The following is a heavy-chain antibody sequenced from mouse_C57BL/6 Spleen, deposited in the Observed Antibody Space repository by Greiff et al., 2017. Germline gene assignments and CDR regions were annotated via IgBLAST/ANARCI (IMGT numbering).Heavy chain of an antibody. J-gene: IGHJ3*01. Sequence: EVQLQQSGPELVKPGASVKISCKASGYTFTDYYMNWVKQSHGKSLEWIGDINPNNGGTSYNQKFKGKATLTVDKSSSTAYMELRRLTSEDSAVYYCARWNPWFAYWGQGTLVTVSA. CDR1: GYTFTDYY. V-gene: IGHV1-26*01. CDR2: INPNNGGT. CDR3: ARWNPWFAY.